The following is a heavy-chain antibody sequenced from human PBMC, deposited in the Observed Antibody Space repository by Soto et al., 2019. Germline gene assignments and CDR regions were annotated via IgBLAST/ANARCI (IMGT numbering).Heavy chain of an antibody. V-gene: IGHV4-30-2*01. D-gene: IGHD2-2*01. CDR3: ARVPDR. CDR1: GGSISSGGYS. J-gene: IGHJ5*02. CDR2: IDQRGST. Sequence: QLQLQESGSGLVKPSQTLSLTCAVSGGSISSGGYSWSWIRKPPGKGLEWTGYIDQRGSTYSNPSLKSRVTISVDRSKNQFSPKLSSVTAADPAVYYCARVPDRWGQGTLVTFSS.